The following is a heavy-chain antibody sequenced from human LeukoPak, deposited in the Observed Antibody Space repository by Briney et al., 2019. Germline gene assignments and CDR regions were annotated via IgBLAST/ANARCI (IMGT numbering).Heavy chain of an antibody. Sequence: PGGSLRLSCAASGFTFSSYWMHWVRQAPGKGLEWVSGISWNSGSIGYADSVKGRFTISRDNAKNTLYLQMNSLRAEDTAVYYCARDHYYDSSGYYFPHDYWGQGTLVTVSS. CDR1: GFTFSSYW. V-gene: IGHV3-9*01. CDR3: ARDHYYDSSGYYFPHDY. CDR2: ISWNSGSI. D-gene: IGHD3-22*01. J-gene: IGHJ4*02.